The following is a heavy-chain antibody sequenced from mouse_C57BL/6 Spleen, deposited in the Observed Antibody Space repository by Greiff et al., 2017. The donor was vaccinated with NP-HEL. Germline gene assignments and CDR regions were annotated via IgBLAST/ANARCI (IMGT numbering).Heavy chain of an antibody. J-gene: IGHJ2*01. CDR3: AGSVVTNDFDY. Sequence: QVQLQQPGAELVMPGASVKLSCKASGYTFTSYWMHWVKQRPGQGLEWIGEIDPSDSYTNYNQKFKGKSTLTVDKSSSTAYMQLSSLTSEDAAVYYCAGSVVTNDFDYWGQGTTLTVSS. CDR2: IDPSDSYT. D-gene: IGHD2-2*01. CDR1: GYTFTSYW. V-gene: IGHV1-69*01.